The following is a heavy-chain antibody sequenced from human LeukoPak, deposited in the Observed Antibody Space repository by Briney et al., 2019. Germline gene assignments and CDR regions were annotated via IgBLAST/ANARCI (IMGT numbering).Heavy chain of an antibody. D-gene: IGHD3-3*01. CDR3: AREGGIFGVVINWFDP. Sequence: ASVKVSCKASGYTFTSYDINWVRQTTGQGLEWMGWMNPNSGNTGYAQKFQGRVTMTRNTSISTAYMELSSLRSEDTAVYYCAREGGIFGVVINWFDPWGQGTLVTVSS. J-gene: IGHJ5*02. V-gene: IGHV1-8*01. CDR1: GYTFTSYD. CDR2: MNPNSGNT.